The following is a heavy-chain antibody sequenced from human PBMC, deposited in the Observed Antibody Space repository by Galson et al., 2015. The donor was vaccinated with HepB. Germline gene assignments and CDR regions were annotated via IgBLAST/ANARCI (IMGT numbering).Heavy chain of an antibody. CDR2: IFWNDDK. Sequence: PALVKPTQTLTLTCTFSGFSLTTSGMAVGWIRQPPGKALEWLSLIFWNDDKRFRPPLQNRLSIAKDTSKNQVVLTMTNMDPVDTATYYCAHRRGHSYGPGATYYFDFWGPGILVTVSS. CDR3: AHRRGHSYGPGATYYFDF. J-gene: IGHJ4*02. D-gene: IGHD5-18*01. CDR1: GFSLTTSGMA. V-gene: IGHV2-5*01.